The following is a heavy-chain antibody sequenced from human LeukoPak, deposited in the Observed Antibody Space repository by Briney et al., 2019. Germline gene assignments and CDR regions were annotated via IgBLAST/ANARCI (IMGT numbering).Heavy chain of an antibody. CDR3: AKEFPNYYDSSGYYYPLDY. CDR2: ISGSGGST. J-gene: IGHJ4*02. CDR1: GFTFSSYA. Sequence: GGSLRLSCAASGFTFSSYAMSWVRQAPGKGLEWVSAISGSGGSTYYADSVKGRFTISRDNSKNTLYLQMNSLRAEDTAVYYCAKEFPNYYDSSGYYYPLDYWGKGTLVTVSS. V-gene: IGHV3-23*01. D-gene: IGHD3-22*01.